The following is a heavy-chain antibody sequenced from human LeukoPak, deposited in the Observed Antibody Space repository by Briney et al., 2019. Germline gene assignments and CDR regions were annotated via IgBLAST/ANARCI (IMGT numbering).Heavy chain of an antibody. J-gene: IGHJ5*02. D-gene: IGHD3-3*01. CDR1: GGSISGGSYY. CDR3: ARHQPDDYDFWSGLNWFDP. CDR2: IYYSGST. Sequence: SETLSLTCTVSGGSISGGSYYWGWIRQPPGKGLEWIGSIYYSGSTYYNPSLKSRVTISVDTSKNQFSLKLSSVTAADTAVYYCARHQPDDYDFWSGLNWFDPWGQGTLVTVSS. V-gene: IGHV4-39*01.